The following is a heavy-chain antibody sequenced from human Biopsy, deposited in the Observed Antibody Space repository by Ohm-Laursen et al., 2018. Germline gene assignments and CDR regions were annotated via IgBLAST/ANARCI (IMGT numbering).Heavy chain of an antibody. J-gene: IGHJ6*02. D-gene: IGHD6-6*01. V-gene: IGHV3-21*01. CDR3: ARDSSRRAREGGMDV. CDR2: ISETSSHI. Sequence: SLRLSCSASGFSVSSYDMNRVRQAPGKGLEWITYISETSSHIYDADSVRGRFTVARDIAKISLYLQRNSLRVEDASVYYCARDSSRRAREGGMDVWGQGTTVTVSS. CDR1: GFSVSSYD.